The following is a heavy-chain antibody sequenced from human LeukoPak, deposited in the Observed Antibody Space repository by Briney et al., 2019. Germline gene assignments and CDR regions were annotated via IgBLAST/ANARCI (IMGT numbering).Heavy chain of an antibody. J-gene: IGHJ4*02. CDR2: INHSGST. D-gene: IGHD2-2*01. V-gene: IGHV4-34*01. Sequence: KPSETPSLTCAVYGGSFSGYYWSWIRQPPGKGLEWIGEINHSGSTNYNPSLKSRVTISVDTSKNQFSLKLSSVTAADTAVYYCASSVVVPAATRIAAAGSFDYWGQGTLVTVSS. CDR3: ASSVVVPAATRIAAAGSFDY. CDR1: GGSFSGYY.